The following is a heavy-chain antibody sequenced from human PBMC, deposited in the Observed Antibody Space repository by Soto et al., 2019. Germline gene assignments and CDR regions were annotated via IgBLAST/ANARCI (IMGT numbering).Heavy chain of an antibody. CDR3: SGWQVVTNGGYDMDV. CDR2: ISGSSSYI. J-gene: IGHJ6*02. Sequence: LRLSCAASGFTFSSYSINWVRQAPGKGLEWVSSISGSSSYIYYADSVRGRFTISRDNAKNSLYLQMNSLRAEDTAVYYCSGWQVVTNGGYDMDVWGQGTTVTVSS. CDR1: GFTFSSYS. V-gene: IGHV3-21*04. D-gene: IGHD6-19*01.